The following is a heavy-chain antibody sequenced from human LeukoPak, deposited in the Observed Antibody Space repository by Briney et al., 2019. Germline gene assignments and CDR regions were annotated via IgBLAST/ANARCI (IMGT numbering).Heavy chain of an antibody. CDR3: VKDIEGNSD. V-gene: IGHV3-9*01. CDR2: ISWNSGSI. CDR1: GFTFDDYP. J-gene: IGHJ4*02. D-gene: IGHD1-7*01. Sequence: GGSLRLTCAASGFTFDDYPMHWVRQAPGKGLEWVSGISWNSGSIDYADSVKGRFTISRDNAKKSLYLQMNSLRAEDTALYHCVKDIEGNSDWGQGTLVTVSS.